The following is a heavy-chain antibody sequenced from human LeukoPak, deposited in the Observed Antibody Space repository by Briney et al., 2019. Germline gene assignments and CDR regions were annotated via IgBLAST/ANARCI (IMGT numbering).Heavy chain of an antibody. CDR3: ARDEREDGYNLAY. J-gene: IGHJ4*02. D-gene: IGHD5-24*01. Sequence: LPGGSLRLSCAASGFTFSSYWMSWVRQAPGKGLEWVANIKQDGSEKHYVDSVKGRFTISRDNAKNSLYLQVNSLRVEDTAVYYCARDEREDGYNLAYWGQGTLVTVSS. CDR2: IKQDGSEK. V-gene: IGHV3-7*01. CDR1: GFTFSSYW.